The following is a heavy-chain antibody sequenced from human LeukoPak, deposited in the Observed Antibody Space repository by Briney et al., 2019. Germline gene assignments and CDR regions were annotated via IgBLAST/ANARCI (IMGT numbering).Heavy chain of an antibody. CDR1: GYTFTSYY. V-gene: IGHV1-46*01. CDR2: INPSGGST. D-gene: IGHD3-22*01. Sequence: ASVKVSCKASGYTFTSYYMHWVRQAPGQGLEWMGIINPSGGSTSYAQKFQGRVTMTRDTSTSTVYMELSSLRSEDTAVYYCARGQASLRITMKQMGYWGQGTLVTVSS. CDR3: ARGQASLRITMKQMGY. J-gene: IGHJ4*02.